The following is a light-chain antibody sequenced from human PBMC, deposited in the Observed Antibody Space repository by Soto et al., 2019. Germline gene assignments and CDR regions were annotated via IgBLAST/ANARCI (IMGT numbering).Light chain of an antibody. V-gene: IGKV3-20*01. CDR3: QQYGSSPRVT. Sequence: IVLTQSPGTLSLSPGETPTLSSRPFQSVSNSFLGWYQQRPGQAPRLLMSATSKTAPGIPDRFSGSGSGTDFTLTISRLEPEDFAVYYCQQYGSSPRVTFGQGTRLEIK. CDR2: ATS. J-gene: IGKJ5*01. CDR1: QSVSNSF.